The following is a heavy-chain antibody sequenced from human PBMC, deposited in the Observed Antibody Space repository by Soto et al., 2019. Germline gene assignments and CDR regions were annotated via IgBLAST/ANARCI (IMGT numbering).Heavy chain of an antibody. CDR3: ARDYGGNSAAFDI. J-gene: IGHJ3*02. Sequence: GGSLRLSCAASGFTFSDYYMTWIRQAPGKGLEWVSFISSSSSYTEYADSVKGRFTISRDNAKNSLYLQLNSLRAEDTAVYYCARDYGGNSAAFDIWGQGTLVTVS. CDR2: ISSSSSYT. CDR1: GFTFSDYY. D-gene: IGHD4-17*01. V-gene: IGHV3-11*06.